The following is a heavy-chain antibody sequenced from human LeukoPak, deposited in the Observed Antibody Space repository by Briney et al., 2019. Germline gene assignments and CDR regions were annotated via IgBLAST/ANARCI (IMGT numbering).Heavy chain of an antibody. D-gene: IGHD5-24*01. CDR2: IYHSGST. V-gene: IGHV4-38-2*02. Sequence: SETLSLTCTVSGYSISSGYHWGWIRQPPGKGLEWIGSIYHSGSTYYNPSLKSRVTISVDTSKNQFSLKLSSVTAADTAVYYCAREKEMSIFDYWGQGTLVTVSS. J-gene: IGHJ4*02. CDR1: GYSISSGYH. CDR3: AREKEMSIFDY.